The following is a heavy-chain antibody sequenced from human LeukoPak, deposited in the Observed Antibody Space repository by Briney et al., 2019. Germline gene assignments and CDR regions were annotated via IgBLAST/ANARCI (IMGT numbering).Heavy chain of an antibody. D-gene: IGHD6-13*01. CDR2: IRQGGSEK. J-gene: IGHJ4*02. CDR1: GFTFSRYW. Sequence: GGSLRLSCAASGFTFSRYWMSWVRQAPGKGLEWVANIRQGGSEKYYVDSVRGRFTISRDDAENSLYLQMNSLRAEDTAVYYCAREFSRWGFDCWGQGTLVTVSS. V-gene: IGHV3-7*01. CDR3: AREFSRWGFDC.